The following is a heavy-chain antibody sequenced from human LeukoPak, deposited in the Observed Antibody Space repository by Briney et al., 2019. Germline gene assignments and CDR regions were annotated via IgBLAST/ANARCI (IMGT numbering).Heavy chain of an antibody. CDR2: IYYSGST. CDR3: ARDRSNYGSGRFDP. CDR1: GGSISSGGYY. V-gene: IGHV4-31*03. D-gene: IGHD3-10*01. J-gene: IGHJ5*02. Sequence: SQTLSLTCTVSGGSISSGGYYWSWIRQHPGKGLEWIGYIYYSGSTYYNPSLKSRVTISVDTSKNKFSLKLSSVTAADTAVYYCARDRSNYGSGRFDPWGQGTLVTVSS.